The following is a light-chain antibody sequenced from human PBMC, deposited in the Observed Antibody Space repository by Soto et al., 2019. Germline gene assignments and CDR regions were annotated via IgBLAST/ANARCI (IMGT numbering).Light chain of an antibody. CDR1: QSVSTS. Sequence: EIVLTQSPATLSLSPGEGATLSCRASQSVSTSLAWYQQKPGQAPRLLICGASRRAAGIPGRFSGSGSGTDFTLTISSLEPEDFAVYYCQQRSDWLTFGGGTKVEIK. CDR3: QQRSDWLT. J-gene: IGKJ4*01. V-gene: IGKV3-11*01. CDR2: GAS.